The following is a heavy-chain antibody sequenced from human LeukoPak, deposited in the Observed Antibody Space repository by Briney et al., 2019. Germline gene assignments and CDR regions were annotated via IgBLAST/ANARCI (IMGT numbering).Heavy chain of an antibody. J-gene: IGHJ4*02. Sequence: SETLSLTCTVSGGSISSSSYYWGWIRQPPGTGLEWIGSIYYSGSTYYNPSLKSRVTISVDTSKNQFSLKLSSVTAADTAVYYCARGDTAMVHDYWGQGTLVTVSS. D-gene: IGHD5-18*01. CDR1: GGSISSSSYY. V-gene: IGHV4-39*01. CDR2: IYYSGST. CDR3: ARGDTAMVHDY.